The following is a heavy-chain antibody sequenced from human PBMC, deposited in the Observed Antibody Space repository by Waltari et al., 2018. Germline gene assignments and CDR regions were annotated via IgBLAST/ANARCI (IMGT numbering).Heavy chain of an antibody. J-gene: IGHJ3*02. CDR1: GYTFTTYY. CDR3: AMWGELLGAFDI. D-gene: IGHD1-26*01. Sequence: QVQLVQSGAEVKKPGASVKVSCKASGYTFTTYYIHWVRQAPGQGLEWMGWINANSGDTNYAQKFQGRVTMTRDTSISTAYMELSRLGYDDTAVYYCAMWGELLGAFDIWGHGTMVTVSS. CDR2: INANSGDT. V-gene: IGHV1-2*02.